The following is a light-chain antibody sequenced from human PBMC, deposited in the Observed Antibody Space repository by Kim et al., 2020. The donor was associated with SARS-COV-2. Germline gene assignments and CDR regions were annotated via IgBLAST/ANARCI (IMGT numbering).Light chain of an antibody. CDR1: KLGDKY. J-gene: IGLJ1*01. V-gene: IGLV3-1*01. Sequence: VSPGHTASINCSGDKLGDKYASCYQQKPGQSPVVVIFRDNRRPSGIPERFSGSNSGNTATLTISGTQAMDEADYYCQAWDSSIYVFGTGTKVTVL. CDR2: RDN. CDR3: QAWDSSIYV.